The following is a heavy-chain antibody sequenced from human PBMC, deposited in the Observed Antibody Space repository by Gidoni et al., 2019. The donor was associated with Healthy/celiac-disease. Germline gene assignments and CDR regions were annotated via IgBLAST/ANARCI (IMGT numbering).Heavy chain of an antibody. CDR3: AKLARVGATTIYFDY. Sequence: EVHLLASGGGLVQPGGSLRLSCASSGFAFRSYAMGWVRQAPGKGLEGDSAISGSGGRPYYADSVKGRVTISRDNSKITLYLQMNSLRAEDTAVYYCAKLARVGATTIYFDYWGQGTLVTVSS. J-gene: IGHJ4*02. D-gene: IGHD1-26*01. CDR2: ISGSGGRP. V-gene: IGHV3-23*01. CDR1: GFAFRSYA.